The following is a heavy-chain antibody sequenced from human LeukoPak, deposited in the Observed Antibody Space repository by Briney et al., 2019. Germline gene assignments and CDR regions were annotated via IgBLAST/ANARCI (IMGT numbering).Heavy chain of an antibody. D-gene: IGHD3-3*01. J-gene: IGHJ4*02. V-gene: IGHV3-23*01. CDR1: GFTFSKYG. Sequence: PGGSLRLSCAASGFTFSKYGMSWVRQAPGKGLEWLSAISGSGGSTYYADSVKGRFTISRDNSKNTLYLQMNSLRAEDTAVYYCAKSYDFPVHYFDYWGQGTLVTVSS. CDR2: ISGSGGST. CDR3: AKSYDFPVHYFDY.